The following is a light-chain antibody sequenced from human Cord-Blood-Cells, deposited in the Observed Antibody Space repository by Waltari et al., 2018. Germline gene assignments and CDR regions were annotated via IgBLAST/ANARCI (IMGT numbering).Light chain of an antibody. J-gene: IGKJ1*01. CDR2: KAS. CDR3: QHYNSYWT. Sequence: DIQMTQSPSTLSASVGDRVTITCRASQSISSWLAWYQQKPGKAPKLLIYKASSLESVVPSRFSGSGSGTGFTLTSSSLQPDDFATYYCQHYNSYWTFGQGTKVEIK. CDR1: QSISSW. V-gene: IGKV1-5*03.